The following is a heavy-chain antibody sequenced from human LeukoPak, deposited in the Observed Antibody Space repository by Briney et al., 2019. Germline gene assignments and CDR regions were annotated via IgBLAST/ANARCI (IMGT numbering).Heavy chain of an antibody. J-gene: IGHJ5*02. CDR3: ARGATNDFWSGYGWFDP. Sequence: SETLYLTCTVSGGSISSGGYYWSWIRQHPGKGLEWIGYIYYSGSTYYNPSLKSRVTISVDTSKNQFSLKLSSVTAADTAVYYCARGATNDFWSGYGWFDPWGQGTLVTVSS. CDR2: IYYSGST. D-gene: IGHD3-3*01. CDR1: GGSISSGGYY. V-gene: IGHV4-31*03.